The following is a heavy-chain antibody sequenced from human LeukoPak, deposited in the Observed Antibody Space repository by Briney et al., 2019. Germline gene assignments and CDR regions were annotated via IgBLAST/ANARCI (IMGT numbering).Heavy chain of an antibody. CDR1: GDSISGSSYY. CDR3: ARHGPPMQRQFYDS. D-gene: IGHD5-24*01. CDR2: VYYTGST. Sequence: SETLSLTCTVSGDSISGSSYYWAWIRQPPGKGLEWIGSVYYTGSTYYMSSLKSRVTISADTSKNLFSLKVNSMTAADTAVYYCARHGPPMQRQFYDSWGQGTLVTVSS. V-gene: IGHV4-39*01. J-gene: IGHJ4*02.